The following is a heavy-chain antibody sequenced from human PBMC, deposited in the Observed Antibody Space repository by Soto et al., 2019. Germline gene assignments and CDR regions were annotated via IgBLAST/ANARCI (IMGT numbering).Heavy chain of an antibody. CDR2: ISYDGSNK. V-gene: IGHV3-30*18. Sequence: GGSLRLSCAASGFTFSSYGMHWVRQAPGKGLEWVAVISYDGSNKYYADSVKGRFTISRDNSKNTLYLQMNSLRAEDTAVYYCAKDRVVVVPAASWHNGMDVWGQGTTVTVSS. CDR3: AKDRVVVVPAASWHNGMDV. CDR1: GFTFSSYG. D-gene: IGHD2-2*01. J-gene: IGHJ6*02.